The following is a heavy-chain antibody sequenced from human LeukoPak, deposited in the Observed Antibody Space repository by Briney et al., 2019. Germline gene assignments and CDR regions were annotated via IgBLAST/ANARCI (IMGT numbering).Heavy chain of an antibody. V-gene: IGHV1-69*13. J-gene: IGHJ6*03. CDR2: IIPIFGTA. D-gene: IGHD4-11*01. CDR1: GGTFSSYA. CDR3: ARCCSYRTDYYYYYMDV. Sequence: SVKVSCKASGGTFSSYAISWVRQAPGQGLEWMGGIIPIFGTANYAQKFQGRVTITADESTSTAYMELRSLRSEDTAVYYCARCCSYRTDYYYYYMDVWGKGTTVTVSS.